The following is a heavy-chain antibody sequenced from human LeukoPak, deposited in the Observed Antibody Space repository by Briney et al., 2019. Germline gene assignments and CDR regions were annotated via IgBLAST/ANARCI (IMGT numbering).Heavy chain of an antibody. CDR1: GFTFSSYS. Sequence: GGSLRLSCAASGFTFSSYSLNWVRQAPGKGLEWVSSITTSSSYIYYADSVKGRFTISRDNAKNSLYLQMNSLRAEDTAVYYCARDGSSGWYNYFDYWGQGTLVTVSS. CDR2: ITTSSSYI. CDR3: ARDGSSGWYNYFDY. V-gene: IGHV3-21*01. D-gene: IGHD6-19*01. J-gene: IGHJ4*02.